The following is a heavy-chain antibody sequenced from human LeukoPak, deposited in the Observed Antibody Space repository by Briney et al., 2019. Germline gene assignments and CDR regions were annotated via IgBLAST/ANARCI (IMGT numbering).Heavy chain of an antibody. D-gene: IGHD3-3*01. Sequence: SETLSLTCTVSGGSIRSYYWGWIRQPPGRGLEWIGYIYYSGSTNYNPSLKSRVTTSVDTSKNQFSLKLSSVTAADTAVYYCARVNTGGDFWSGYQDYYFDYWGQGTLVTVSS. V-gene: IGHV4-59*01. CDR1: GGSIRSYY. CDR2: IYYSGST. J-gene: IGHJ4*02. CDR3: ARVNTGGDFWSGYQDYYFDY.